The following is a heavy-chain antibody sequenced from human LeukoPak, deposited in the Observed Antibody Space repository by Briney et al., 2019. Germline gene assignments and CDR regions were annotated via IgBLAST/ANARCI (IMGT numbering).Heavy chain of an antibody. D-gene: IGHD3-10*01. CDR3: AKLAKYFYGSETYYFFEH. CDR1: GFSFTTYW. J-gene: IGHJ4*02. Sequence: PGESLRLSCAASGFSFTTYWMSWVRQAPGKGLEWVANINQDGTEKYYVDSVKGRFTISRDNAKNSLYLQMNSLRVEDTAVYYCAKLAKYFYGSETYYFFEHWGPGTPVTASS. CDR2: INQDGTEK. V-gene: IGHV3-7*01.